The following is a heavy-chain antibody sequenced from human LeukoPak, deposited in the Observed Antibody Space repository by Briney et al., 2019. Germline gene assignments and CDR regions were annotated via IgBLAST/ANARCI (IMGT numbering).Heavy chain of an antibody. J-gene: IGHJ4*02. V-gene: IGHV1-2*02. Sequence: VASVKVSCKTSGYTFIDSYIHWVRQAPGQGLEWMGWINPNNGDTIYAQKFQDRVKMTRDPSITTAYMELTKLRSDDTAVYYCARPDYDDDDSSGTHDWGRGTLVTVSS. CDR2: INPNNGDT. CDR1: GYTFIDSY. D-gene: IGHD4-17*01. CDR3: ARPDYDDDDSSGTHD.